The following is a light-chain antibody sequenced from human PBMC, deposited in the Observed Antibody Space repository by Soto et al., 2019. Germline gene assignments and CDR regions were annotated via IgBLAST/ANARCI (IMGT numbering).Light chain of an antibody. CDR3: QQYGSSPRT. J-gene: IGKJ1*01. CDR2: GAS. Sequence: EIVMTQSPATLSVSPGERATLSWRATHSLTTNLAWYQQKPGQSPRLLIYGASSSATGIPDRFSGSGSGTDFTLPISRLEPEDFAVYYCQQYGSSPRTFGQGPKV. CDR1: HSLTTN. V-gene: IGKV3-20*01.